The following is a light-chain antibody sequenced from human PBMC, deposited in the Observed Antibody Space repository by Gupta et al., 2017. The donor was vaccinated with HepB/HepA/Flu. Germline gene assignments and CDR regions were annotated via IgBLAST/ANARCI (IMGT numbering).Light chain of an antibody. J-gene: IGKJ2*01. Sequence: EIVLTQSPVTLSLSPGERATLSCRASQSVSSYLAWYQQKPGQAPRLLIYDASNRATGIPARFSGSGSGTDFTLTISSLVPEDFAVYYCQQRSNWPYTFGQGTKLEIK. CDR1: QSVSSY. CDR2: DAS. CDR3: QQRSNWPYT. V-gene: IGKV3-11*01.